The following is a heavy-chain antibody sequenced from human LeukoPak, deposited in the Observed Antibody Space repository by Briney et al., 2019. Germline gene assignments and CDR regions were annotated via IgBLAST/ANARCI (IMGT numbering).Heavy chain of an antibody. J-gene: IGHJ4*02. Sequence: GGSLRLSCAASGFTFSDYYMSWLSQAPGKGLEWVSYISSSGSTIYYADSVKGRFTISRDNAKNSLYLQMNSLRAEDTAVYYCARAPDWNPYFDYWGQGTLVTVSS. CDR2: ISSSGSTI. CDR1: GFTFSDYY. CDR3: ARAPDWNPYFDY. V-gene: IGHV3-11*01. D-gene: IGHD1-1*01.